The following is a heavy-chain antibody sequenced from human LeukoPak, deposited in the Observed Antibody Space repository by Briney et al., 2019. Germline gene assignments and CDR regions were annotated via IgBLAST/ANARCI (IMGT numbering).Heavy chain of an antibody. Sequence: GASVKLSCKASGYTFTTYGISWVRQAPGQGLEWMAWITANSSNTNYAKKLQGRVTMTTDTSTSTAYRELRSLRSDDTAVYYCERYKILTGYYEISYSRSYYFFDYWGQGTLVTVSS. CDR2: ITANSSNT. V-gene: IGHV1-18*01. CDR1: GYTFTTYG. CDR3: ERYKILTGYYEISYSRSYYFFDY. D-gene: IGHD3-9*01. J-gene: IGHJ4*02.